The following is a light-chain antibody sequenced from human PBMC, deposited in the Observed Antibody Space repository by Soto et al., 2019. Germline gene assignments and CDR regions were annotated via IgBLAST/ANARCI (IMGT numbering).Light chain of an antibody. V-gene: IGKV1-5*03. CDR2: KAS. Sequence: DIQMTQSPSTLSASVGDRVTLTCRASQSISTWLAWYQQKPGKAPKLLIYKASGLESGVPSRFSGSGSGTAFTLTISSLQPDDFATYYCQQYDSYPPLTFGGGTKVEIK. CDR1: QSISTW. J-gene: IGKJ4*01. CDR3: QQYDSYPPLT.